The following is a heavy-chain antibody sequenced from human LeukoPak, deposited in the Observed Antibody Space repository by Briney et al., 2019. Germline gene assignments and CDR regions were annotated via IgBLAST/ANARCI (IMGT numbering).Heavy chain of an antibody. CDR2: IYGSGST. Sequence: SETLSLTCTVSGGSIRRYFWNWIRQPPGKGLEWIGYIYGSGSTTYNPSLKSQVTISVDTSKNQFSLKLRSVTAADTAVYYCARDPAPYSDDPLHYGMDVWGQGTTVTVSS. CDR3: ARDPAPYSDDPLHYGMDV. V-gene: IGHV4-59*01. CDR1: GGSIRRYF. D-gene: IGHD3-16*01. J-gene: IGHJ6*02.